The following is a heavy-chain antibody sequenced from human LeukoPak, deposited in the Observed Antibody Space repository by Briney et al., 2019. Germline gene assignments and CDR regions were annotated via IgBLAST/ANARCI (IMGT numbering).Heavy chain of an antibody. Sequence: GGSLRLSCTASGFTFGDYAMSWVRQAPGKGLGWVGFIRSKAYGGTTEYAASVKGRFTISRDDSKSIAYLQMNSLKTEDTAVYYCASVDAFDIWGQGTMVTVSS. V-gene: IGHV3-49*04. CDR1: GFTFGDYA. CDR2: IRSKAYGGTT. J-gene: IGHJ3*02. CDR3: ASVDAFDI.